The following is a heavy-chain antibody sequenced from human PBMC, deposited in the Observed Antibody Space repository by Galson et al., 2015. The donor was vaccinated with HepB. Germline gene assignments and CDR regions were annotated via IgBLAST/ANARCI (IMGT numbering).Heavy chain of an antibody. D-gene: IGHD6-13*01. CDR3: ARDSSSWYSPAALDY. V-gene: IGHV3-30*04. CDR1: GFTFSSYA. CDR2: ISYDGSNK. J-gene: IGHJ4*02. Sequence: SLRLSCAASGFTFSSYAMHWVRQAPGKGLEWVAVISYDGSNKYYADSVKGRFTISRDNSKNTLYLQMNSLRAEDTAVYYCARDSSSWYSPAALDYWGQGTLVTVSS.